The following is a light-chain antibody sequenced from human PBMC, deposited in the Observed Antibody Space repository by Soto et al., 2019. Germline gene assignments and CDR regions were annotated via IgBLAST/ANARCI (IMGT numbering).Light chain of an antibody. CDR3: QVWDTTNPVI. CDR2: DDG. J-gene: IGLJ2*01. Sequence: SYELTQPPSGSVAPGQTARSTCGGNNIEIKSVHWYQQKPGQAPVLVVYDDGDRTTGIPERFSGSKSGNTATLTTSRVEAGDEADYYCQVWDTTNPVIFGGGTKVNVL. CDR1: NIEIKS. V-gene: IGLV3-21*02.